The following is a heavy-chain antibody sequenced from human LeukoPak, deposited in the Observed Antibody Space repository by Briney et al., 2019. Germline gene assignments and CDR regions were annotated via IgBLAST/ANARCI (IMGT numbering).Heavy chain of an antibody. CDR1: GFTFTTYG. CDR2: IASNGGGE. D-gene: IGHD6-13*01. CDR3: AKRGHYSINWYHYFDY. J-gene: IGHJ4*02. V-gene: IGHV3-30*18. Sequence: GGSLRLSCAASGFTFTTYGLHWVRQAPGKGLEWVAAIASNGGGEYYADSVKGRFTISRDNSKNTLFLQMNSLRPDDTAVYYCAKRGHYSINWYHYFDYWGQGTLVTVSS.